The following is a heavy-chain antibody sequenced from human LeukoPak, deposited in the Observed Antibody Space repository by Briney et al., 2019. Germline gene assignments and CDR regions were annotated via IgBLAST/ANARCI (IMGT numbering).Heavy chain of an antibody. CDR2: INPSGGST. Sequence: GASVTVSCKASGYTFTSYYIHWVRQAPGQGLEWMGIINPSGGSTTYAQKFQGRVTITRDTPTSTVYMVLSSLRSEDTAVYYCARDRYSISSLYDFWGQGTLVTVSS. J-gene: IGHJ4*02. D-gene: IGHD6-6*01. CDR1: GYTFTSYY. V-gene: IGHV1-46*01. CDR3: ARDRYSISSLYDF.